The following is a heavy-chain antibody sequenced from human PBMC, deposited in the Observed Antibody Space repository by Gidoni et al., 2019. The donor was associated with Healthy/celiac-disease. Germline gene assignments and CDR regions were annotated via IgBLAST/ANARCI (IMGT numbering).Heavy chain of an antibody. V-gene: IGHV4-59*01. CDR3: ARDPSYGDTVDPYYYYGMDV. J-gene: IGHJ6*02. Sequence: QVHLQESGPGLLKPSETLSLTCTVSGGSISSYYWSWIRQPPGKGLEWIGYIYYSGSTNYNPSLKSRVTISVDTSKNQFSLKLSSVTAADTAVYYCARDPSYGDTVDPYYYYGMDVWGQGTTVTVSS. CDR2: IYYSGST. D-gene: IGHD4-17*01. CDR1: GGSISSYY.